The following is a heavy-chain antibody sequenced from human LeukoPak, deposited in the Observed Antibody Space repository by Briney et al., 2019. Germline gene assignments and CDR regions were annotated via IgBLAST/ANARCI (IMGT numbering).Heavy chain of an antibody. CDR2: IYYSGNT. CDR1: GGSISSYY. V-gene: IGHV4-59*01. J-gene: IGHJ4*02. Sequence: PSETLSLTCTVSGGSISSYYWSWMRQPPGKGLEWSGYIYYSGNTNYNPSLKSRVTISVDTSKNQFSLKLSSVTAADTAVYYCARVEVRPMVRGVIDYWGQGTLVSVSS. CDR3: ARVEVRPMVRGVIDY. D-gene: IGHD3-10*01.